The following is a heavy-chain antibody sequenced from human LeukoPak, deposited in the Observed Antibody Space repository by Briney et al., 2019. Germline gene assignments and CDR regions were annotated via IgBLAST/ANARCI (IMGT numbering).Heavy chain of an antibody. Sequence: GGSLRLSCAASGFTFSSFSMNWVRQAPGKGLEWVSSISAGSRYIYYADSVEGRFTISRDDAKNSLYLQMNSLRVDDTAIYYCARGNTGFDHSESCWGQGTLVTVS. CDR1: GFTFSSFS. CDR3: ARGNTGFDHSESC. D-gene: IGHD5-12*01. CDR2: ISAGSRYI. J-gene: IGHJ4*02. V-gene: IGHV3-21*01.